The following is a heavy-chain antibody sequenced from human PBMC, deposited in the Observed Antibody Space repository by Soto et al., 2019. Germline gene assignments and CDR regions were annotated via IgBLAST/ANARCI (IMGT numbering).Heavy chain of an antibody. Sequence: QVQLVESGGGLVKPGGSLRLSCAASGFTFSDYYMSWVREAPGKGLEWVSYISSSGSSLYYADSVKGRFTISRDNAQNSLYLQMNRLRAEDTALYYSASLYAHDAFDIWGQGTMVTVSS. CDR3: ASLYAHDAFDI. CDR2: ISSSGSSL. D-gene: IGHD3-16*01. CDR1: GFTFSDYY. J-gene: IGHJ3*02. V-gene: IGHV3-11*01.